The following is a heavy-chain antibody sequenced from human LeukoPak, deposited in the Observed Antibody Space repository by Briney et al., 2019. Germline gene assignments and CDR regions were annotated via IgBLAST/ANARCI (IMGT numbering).Heavy chain of an antibody. CDR2: IIPIFGTA. CDR1: GGTFSSYA. CDR3: AREGRAAADTNWFDP. D-gene: IGHD6-13*01. Sequence: SVKVSCKASGGTFSSYAISWVRQAPGQGLEWMGGIIPIFGTANYAQKFQGRVTITADESTSTAYMELRRLRSGDTAVYYCAREGRAAADTNWFDPWGQGTLVTVS. J-gene: IGHJ5*02. V-gene: IGHV1-69*13.